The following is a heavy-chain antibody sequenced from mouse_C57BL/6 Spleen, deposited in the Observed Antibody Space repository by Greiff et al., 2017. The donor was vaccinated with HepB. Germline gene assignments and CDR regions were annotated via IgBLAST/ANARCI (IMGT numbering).Heavy chain of an antibody. CDR2: IDPSDSET. Sequence: VQLQQPGAELVRPGSSVKLSCKASGYTFTSYWMHWVKQRPIQGLEWIGNIDPSDSETHYNQKFKDKATLTVDKSSSTAYMQLSSLTSEDSAVYYCARNLYYSNFYAMDYWGQGTSVTVSS. J-gene: IGHJ4*01. CDR1: GYTFTSYW. V-gene: IGHV1-52*01. D-gene: IGHD2-5*01. CDR3: ARNLYYSNFYAMDY.